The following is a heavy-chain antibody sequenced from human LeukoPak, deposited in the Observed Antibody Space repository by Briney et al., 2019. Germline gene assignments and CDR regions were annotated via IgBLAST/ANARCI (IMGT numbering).Heavy chain of an antibody. CDR3: ARLTGSGSPIHYFDY. CDR2: IYYTGST. Sequence: PSETLSLTCSVSGGSISSNGYYWGWIRQPPGKGLEWIGSIYYTGSTYYNPSLKSRVTISVDTSKNQFSLKLSSVTAADTAVYYCARLTGSGSPIHYFDYWGQGTLVTVSS. D-gene: IGHD3-10*01. J-gene: IGHJ4*02. CDR1: GGSISSNGYY. V-gene: IGHV4-39*07.